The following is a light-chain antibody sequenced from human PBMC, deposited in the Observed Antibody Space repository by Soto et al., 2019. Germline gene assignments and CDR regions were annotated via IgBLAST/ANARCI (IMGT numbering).Light chain of an antibody. CDR2: SNN. Sequence: QSVLTQPPSASGTPGQRVTISCSGSSSNIGSNTVNWYQQLPGTAPKLLIYSNNQRPSGVPDRFSGSTSGTSASLAISGLQSEDEADYYCAAWDVSLNGVVFGGGTKLTVL. CDR3: AAWDVSLNGVV. V-gene: IGLV1-44*01. CDR1: SSNIGSNT. J-gene: IGLJ2*01.